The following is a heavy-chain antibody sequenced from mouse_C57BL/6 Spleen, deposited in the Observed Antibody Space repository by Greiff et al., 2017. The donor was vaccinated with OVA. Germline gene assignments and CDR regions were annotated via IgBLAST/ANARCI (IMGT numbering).Heavy chain of an antibody. V-gene: IGHV3-6*01. D-gene: IGHD2-13*01. CDR2: ISYAGSN. Sequence: ESGPGLVKPSQSLSLTCPVSGYSITRGYYWNWIRQFPGNKLEWMGYISYAGSNYFNPSLQNRIPITRDTSKNQFYLKLNSVTTEDTATYYCARVDGDGYAMDDWGQGTSVTVSS. CDR3: ARVDGDGYAMDD. J-gene: IGHJ4*01. CDR1: GYSITRGYY.